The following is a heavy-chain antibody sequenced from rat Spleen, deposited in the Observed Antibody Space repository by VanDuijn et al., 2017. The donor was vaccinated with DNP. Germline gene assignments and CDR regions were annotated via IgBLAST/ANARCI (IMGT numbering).Heavy chain of an antibody. Sequence: EVKLVESGGGLVQPGRSLKLSCAASGFNFNDFWMGWVRQAPGKGLEWIGEINKDSSTINYTPSLKDKFAISRDKAQTTLYLQMNSLRSEDMATYYCATGPLITAGDWFAYWGQGTLVTVSS. V-gene: IGHV4-2*01. J-gene: IGHJ3*01. D-gene: IGHD1-10*01. CDR1: GFNFNDFW. CDR2: INKDSSTI. CDR3: ATGPLITAGDWFAY.